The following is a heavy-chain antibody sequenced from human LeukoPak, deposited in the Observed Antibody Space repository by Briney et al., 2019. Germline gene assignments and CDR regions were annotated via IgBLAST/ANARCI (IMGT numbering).Heavy chain of an antibody. J-gene: IGHJ4*02. D-gene: IGHD3-22*01. CDR3: ARHGEYYYDSSGPVGDY. Sequence: GESLKISCKGSGYSFTSYWIGWVRQMPGKGLEWMGIIYPGDSDTRYSPSFQGQVTISADKSISTAYLQWSSLKASDTAMYYCARHGEYYYDSSGPVGDYWGQGTLVTVSS. V-gene: IGHV5-51*01. CDR1: GYSFTSYW. CDR2: IYPGDSDT.